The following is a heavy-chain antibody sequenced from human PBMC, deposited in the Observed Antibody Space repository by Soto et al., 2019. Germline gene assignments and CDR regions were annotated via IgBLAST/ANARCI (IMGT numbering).Heavy chain of an antibody. D-gene: IGHD3-3*01. Sequence: PGGSLRLSCAASGFTVSSNYMSWVRQAPGKGLEWVSVIYSGGSTYYADSVKGRFTISRDNSKNTLYLQMNSLRAEDTAVYYCATGEFLEEYYYGMDVWGQGTTVPFSS. J-gene: IGHJ6*02. CDR3: ATGEFLEEYYYGMDV. CDR2: IYSGGST. V-gene: IGHV3-66*01. CDR1: GFTVSSNY.